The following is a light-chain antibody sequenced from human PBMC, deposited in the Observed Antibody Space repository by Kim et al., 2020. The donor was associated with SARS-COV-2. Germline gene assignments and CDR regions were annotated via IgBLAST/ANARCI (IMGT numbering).Light chain of an antibody. CDR1: SSDIGGYNY. V-gene: IGLV2-14*01. CDR2: DVT. J-gene: IGLJ1*01. CDR3: SSYTTPSSFI. Sequence: QSALTQPASVSGSPGQSITISCTRTSSDIGGYNYVSWYQQHPDKAPQLVIYDVTKRPSGVSNRFSGSKSGNTASLTISGLQAEDEADYYCSSYTTPSSFIFGRGTKVTV.